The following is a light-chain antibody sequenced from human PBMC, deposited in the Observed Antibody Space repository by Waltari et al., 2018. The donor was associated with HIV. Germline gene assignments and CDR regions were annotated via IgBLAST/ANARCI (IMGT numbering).Light chain of an antibody. CDR2: EVT. J-gene: IGLJ2*01. CDR1: SSDIGGYNY. CDR3: SSFAPTNKFYVL. V-gene: IGLV2-8*01. Sequence: QSTLTQPPSASGSPGQSVTIFCTGTSSDIGGYNYVSWYQQHPGKAPTLIMTEVTKRPSCVPDRFSCSKSGNTASLTVSGLQADDEALYYCSSFAPTNKFYVLFGGGTTLTVL.